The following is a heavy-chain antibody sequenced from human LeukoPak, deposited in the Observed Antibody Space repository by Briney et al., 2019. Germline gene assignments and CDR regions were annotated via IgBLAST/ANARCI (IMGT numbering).Heavy chain of an antibody. CDR3: ARGGVGGGAFDI. V-gene: IGHV4-59*01. J-gene: IGHJ3*02. Sequence: SETLSLTCTVSGGSISSYYWSWIRQPPGKGLEWIGYIYYSGSTNYNPSLKSRVTISVDTSKNQFSLKLSSVTAADTAVYYCARGGVGGGAFDIWGQGTMVTVSS. CDR2: IYYSGST. D-gene: IGHD2-8*02. CDR1: GGSISSYY.